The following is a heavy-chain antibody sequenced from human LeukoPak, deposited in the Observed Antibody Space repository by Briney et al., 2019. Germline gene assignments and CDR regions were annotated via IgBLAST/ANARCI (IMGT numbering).Heavy chain of an antibody. D-gene: IGHD2-21*02. V-gene: IGHV1-3*03. CDR3: ARDRGVTGYMDV. CDR2: INAGNGNT. Sequence: ASVKVSCKASGYTFTSYAMHWVRQAPGQRLEWMGWINAGNGNTKYSQEFQGRVTITRDTSASTAYMELSSLRSEDMAVYYCARDRGVTGYMDVWGKGTTVTVSS. CDR1: GYTFTSYA. J-gene: IGHJ6*04.